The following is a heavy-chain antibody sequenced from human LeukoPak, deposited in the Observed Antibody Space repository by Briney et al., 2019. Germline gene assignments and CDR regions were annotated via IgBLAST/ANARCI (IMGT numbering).Heavy chain of an antibody. D-gene: IGHD1-26*01. CDR3: ARDAGGGSYFWGEIDY. CDR1: GGTFSSYA. V-gene: IGHV1-69*05. Sequence: SVKVSCKASGGTFSSYAISWVRQAPGQGLEWMGGIIPIFGTANYAQKFQGRVTITTDESTSTAYMELSSLRSEDTAVYYCARDAGGGSYFWGEIDYWGQGTLVTVSS. CDR2: IIPIFGTA. J-gene: IGHJ4*02.